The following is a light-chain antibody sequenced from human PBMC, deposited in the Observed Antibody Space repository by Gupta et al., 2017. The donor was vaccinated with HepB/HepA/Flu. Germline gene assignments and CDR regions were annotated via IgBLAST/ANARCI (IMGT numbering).Light chain of an antibody. J-gene: IGKJ2*01. CDR2: DAS. V-gene: IGKV3-11*01. Sequence: DIVSTQSPGTLSLSAGERATLSCRASQSISNCLAWYQQKPDQAPRLFIYDASNRAPGIPARFSGSGSGTDFTLTISSLEPEDFAVYYCLQRSSWPRTFGQGTKLEIK. CDR3: LQRSSWPRT. CDR1: QSISNC.